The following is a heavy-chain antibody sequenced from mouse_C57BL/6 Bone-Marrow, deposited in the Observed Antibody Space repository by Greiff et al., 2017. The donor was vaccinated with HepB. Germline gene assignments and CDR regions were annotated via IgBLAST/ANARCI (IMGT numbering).Heavy chain of an antibody. CDR1: EYEFPSHD. J-gene: IGHJ3*01. CDR3: ARPMVTPVTWFAY. V-gene: IGHV5-2*01. D-gene: IGHD2-2*01. CDR2: INSDGGST. Sequence: DVKLQESGGGLVQPGESLKLSCESNEYEFPSHDMSWVRKTPEKRLELVAAINSDGGSTYYPDTMERRFIISRDNTKKTLYLQMSSLRSEDTALYYCARPMVTPVTWFAYWGQGTLVTVSA.